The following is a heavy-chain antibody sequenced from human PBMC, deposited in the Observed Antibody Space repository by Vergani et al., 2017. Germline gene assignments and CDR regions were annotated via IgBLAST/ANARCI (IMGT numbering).Heavy chain of an antibody. CDR1: GFTFSSYA. V-gene: IGHV3-23*01. Sequence: EVQLLESGGGLVQPGGSLRLSCAASGFTFSSYAMSWVRQAPGKGLEWVSAISGSGGSPYYAASVKGRFTISRDNSKNTLYLQMNSLRAEDTAVYYCAKGVVVVAATFDYWGQGTLVTVSS. CDR2: ISGSGGSP. J-gene: IGHJ4*02. D-gene: IGHD2-15*01. CDR3: AKGVVVVAATFDY.